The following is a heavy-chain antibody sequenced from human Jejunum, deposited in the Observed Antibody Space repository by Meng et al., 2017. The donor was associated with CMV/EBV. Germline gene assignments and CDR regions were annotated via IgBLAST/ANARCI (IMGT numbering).Heavy chain of an antibody. V-gene: IGHV3-21*01. CDR3: ASFDSTVH. CDR2: ISGSSNYV. J-gene: IGHJ4*02. Sequence: SCAASGFTFSSYSVSWVRQAPGKGLGWVSSISGSSNYVYYADSVKGRFTISRDNAKNSLYLQMSSLRAEDTAVYYCASFDSTVHWGQGTLVTVSS. CDR1: GFTFSSYS. D-gene: IGHD2-15*01.